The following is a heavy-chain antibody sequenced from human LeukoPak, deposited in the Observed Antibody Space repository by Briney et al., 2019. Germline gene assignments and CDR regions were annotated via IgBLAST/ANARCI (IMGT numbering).Heavy chain of an antibody. D-gene: IGHD3-10*01. CDR1: GGSISSSSYY. J-gene: IGHJ6*02. CDR3: ARSLPSITMVRGVNVYGVDV. V-gene: IGHV4-39*07. CDR2: IYYSGST. Sequence: SETLSLTCTVSGGSISSSSYYWGWIRQPPGKGLEWIGSIYYSGSTYYNPSLKSRVTISGDTSKNQFSLKLSSVTAADTAVYYCARSLPSITMVRGVNVYGVDVWGQGTTVTVSS.